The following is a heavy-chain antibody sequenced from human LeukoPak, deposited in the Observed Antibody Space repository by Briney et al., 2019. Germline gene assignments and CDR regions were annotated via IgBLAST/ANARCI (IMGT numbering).Heavy chain of an antibody. D-gene: IGHD3-9*01. V-gene: IGHV4-39*07. Sequence: KPSGTLSLTCTVSGGSISSSSYYWGWIRQPPGKGLEWIGSIYYSGSTYYNPSLKSRVTISVDTSKNQFSLKLSSVTAADTAVYYCARALTYYDILTGYSHDAFDIWGQGTMVTVSS. CDR2: IYYSGST. CDR3: ARALTYYDILTGYSHDAFDI. J-gene: IGHJ3*02. CDR1: GGSISSSSYY.